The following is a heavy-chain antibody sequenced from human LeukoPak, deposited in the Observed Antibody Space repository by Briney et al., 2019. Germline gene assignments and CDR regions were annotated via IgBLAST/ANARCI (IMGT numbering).Heavy chain of an antibody. CDR1: GFGVHTFT. J-gene: IGHJ4*02. CDR2: TKKYDGRL. D-gene: IGHD5-24*01. Sequence: QPGGSLRLSCAVSGFGVHTFTMSWVRQAPGKGLEWLATTKKYDGRLYYADSVRGRFTISRDTSQNELYLQMNSLRVDDSAIYYCAKDHSADGWPTFEYWGRGTLVTVSS. CDR3: AKDHSADGWPTFEY. V-gene: IGHV3-23*01.